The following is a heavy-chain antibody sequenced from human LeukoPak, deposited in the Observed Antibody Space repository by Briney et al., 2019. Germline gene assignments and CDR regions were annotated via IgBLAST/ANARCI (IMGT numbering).Heavy chain of an antibody. CDR3: ASRTGSTGYHYYMDV. Sequence: GGSLRLSCAASGFTFSSYEMNWVRQAPGKGLEWVSYISSSGSTIYYADSVKGRFTISRDNVKNSVDLQMNSLRAEDTAIYYCASRTGSTGYHYYMDVWGKGTTVTVSS. J-gene: IGHJ6*03. CDR1: GFTFSSYE. V-gene: IGHV3-48*03. CDR2: ISSSGSTI. D-gene: IGHD1-7*01.